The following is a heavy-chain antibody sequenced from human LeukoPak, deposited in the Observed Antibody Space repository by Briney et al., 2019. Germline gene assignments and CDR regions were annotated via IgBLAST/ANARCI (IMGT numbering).Heavy chain of an antibody. CDR2: ISGSGGST. Sequence: WGSLTLSCAASGFTFSAYSRRWVRQAPGKGLEWVSAISGSGGSTYYADSVKGRFTISRDNTKNTLDLQMNSLRAEDTAVYHCAKVGPVPGSHYREVWANGTTVTVSS. V-gene: IGHV3-23*01. CDR1: GFTFSAYS. D-gene: IGHD6-19*01. J-gene: IGHJ6*03. CDR3: AKVGPVPGSHYREV.